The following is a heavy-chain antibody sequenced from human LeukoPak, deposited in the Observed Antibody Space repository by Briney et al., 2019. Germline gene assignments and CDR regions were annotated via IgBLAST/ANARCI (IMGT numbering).Heavy chain of an antibody. J-gene: IGHJ4*02. D-gene: IGHD2-15*01. Sequence: ASVTVSCKASGYIFTNYPMNWVRQAPGQGLEWMGLINTNTGNPTYARGLTERFVFSWDTSVSTAYLQITSLKAEDTAVYFCARDSYCSGGTCYSRVGYWGQGTEVTVSS. CDR3: ARDSYCSGGTCYSRVGY. CDR2: INTNTGNP. V-gene: IGHV7-4-1*02. CDR1: GYIFTNYP.